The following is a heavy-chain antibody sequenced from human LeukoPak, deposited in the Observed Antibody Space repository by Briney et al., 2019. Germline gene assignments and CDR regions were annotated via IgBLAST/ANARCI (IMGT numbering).Heavy chain of an antibody. CDR1: GYSISSGYY. D-gene: IGHD2-2*02. Sequence: PSETLSLTCTVSGYSISSGYYWGWIRQLPGKGLEWIGSIYHSGSTYYNPSLKSRVTISVDTSKNQFSLKLSSVTAADTAVYYCARDGPDIVVVRAAILPLDYWGQGTLVTVSS. CDR3: ARDGPDIVVVRAAILPLDY. V-gene: IGHV4-38-2*02. J-gene: IGHJ4*02. CDR2: IYHSGST.